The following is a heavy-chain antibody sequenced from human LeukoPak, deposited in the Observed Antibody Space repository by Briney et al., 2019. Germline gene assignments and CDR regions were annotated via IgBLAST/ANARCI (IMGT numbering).Heavy chain of an antibody. CDR1: GGSFSGYC. Sequence: SETLSLTCAVYGGSFSGYCWSWIRQPPGKGLEWIGEINHSGSTNYNPSLTTRVTISIDTTKNQFSLRLNSVTAADTAVYYCARHKTGTATFDYWGQGTLITVSS. CDR3: ARHKTGTATFDY. CDR2: INHSGST. D-gene: IGHD1-1*01. J-gene: IGHJ4*02. V-gene: IGHV4-34*01.